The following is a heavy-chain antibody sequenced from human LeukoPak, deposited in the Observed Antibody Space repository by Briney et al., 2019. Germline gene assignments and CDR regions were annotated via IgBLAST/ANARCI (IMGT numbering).Heavy chain of an antibody. CDR3: ARLGVGSPFDY. Sequence: PGGSLRLSCAASGFTFSSYAMHWVRQAPGKGLENVSAISSNGGSTYYANSVKGRFTISRDNSKNTLYLQMGSLRAEDMAVYYCARLGVGSPFDYSGQGTLVTVSS. J-gene: IGHJ4*02. D-gene: IGHD1-26*01. CDR2: ISSNGGST. CDR1: GFTFSSYA. V-gene: IGHV3-64*01.